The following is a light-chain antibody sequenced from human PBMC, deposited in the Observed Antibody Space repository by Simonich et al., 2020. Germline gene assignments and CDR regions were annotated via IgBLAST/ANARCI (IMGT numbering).Light chain of an antibody. V-gene: IGKV4-1*01. CDR1: QRVLYSSNNKNY. Sequence: DIVMTQSPDSLAVSLGERATINCKSSQRVLYSSNNKNYLAWYQQKPGQPPKPLIYWASTRESGVPDRCSGSGSGTDFTLTISSLQAEDVAVYYCQQYYSTPYTFGQGTKLEIK. CDR2: WAS. CDR3: QQYYSTPYT. J-gene: IGKJ2*01.